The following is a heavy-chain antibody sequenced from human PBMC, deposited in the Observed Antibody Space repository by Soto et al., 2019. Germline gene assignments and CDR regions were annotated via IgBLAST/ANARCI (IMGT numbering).Heavy chain of an antibody. V-gene: IGHV4-59*01. J-gene: IGHJ3*02. CDR3: ARGPPWIDAFDI. D-gene: IGHD5-12*01. CDR2: ISHTGTT. CDR1: GGSISSYY. Sequence: SETLSLTCTVSGGSISSYYWSWIRQSPGKGLEWVAYISHTGTTDYNPSLKSRLTISLDTSKNQFSLKLTSVTAADTAVYYCARGPPWIDAFDIWGQGTKVSVS.